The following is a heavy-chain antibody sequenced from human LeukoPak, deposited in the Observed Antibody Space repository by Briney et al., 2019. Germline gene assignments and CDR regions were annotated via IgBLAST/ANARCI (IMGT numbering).Heavy chain of an antibody. D-gene: IGHD3-10*01. CDR1: GFIFSSYA. CDR3: SSAMIRGVITQFDFDY. J-gene: IGHJ4*02. V-gene: IGHV3-21*01. Sequence: GGSLRLSCAASGFIFSSYAMNWVRQAPGKGLEWVSFISSSSYIYYADSVRGRFTISRDNAKNSLYLQMNSLRAEDTAVYYCSSAMIRGVITQFDFDYWGQGTLVTVSS. CDR2: ISSSSYI.